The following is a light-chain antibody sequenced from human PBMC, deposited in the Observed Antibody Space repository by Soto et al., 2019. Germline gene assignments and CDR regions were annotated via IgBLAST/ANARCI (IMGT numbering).Light chain of an antibody. V-gene: IGLV2-11*01. CDR1: SSDVGGYNY. Sequence: QSALTQPRSVSGSPGQSVTISCSGTSSDVGGYNYVSWYQHHPGKAPKFMIYDVSKRPSGVPDRFSGSKSGNTASLTISGLQADDEADYYCCSYAGTYTLVFGGGTKLTVL. CDR3: CSYAGTYTLV. CDR2: DVS. J-gene: IGLJ2*01.